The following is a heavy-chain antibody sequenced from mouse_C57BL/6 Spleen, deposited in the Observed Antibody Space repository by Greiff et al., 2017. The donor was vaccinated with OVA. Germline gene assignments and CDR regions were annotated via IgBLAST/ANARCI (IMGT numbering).Heavy chain of an antibody. D-gene: IGHD1-1*01. CDR3: AREGTTVYYAMDY. CDR2: ISYDGSN. J-gene: IGHJ4*01. V-gene: IGHV3-6*01. Sequence: EVKLQESGPGLVKPSQSLSLTCSVTGYSITSGYYWNWIRQFPGNKLEWMGYISYDGSNNYNPSLKNRISITRDTSKNQFFLKLNSVTTEDTATYYCAREGTTVYYAMDYWGQGTSVTVSS. CDR1: GYSITSGYY.